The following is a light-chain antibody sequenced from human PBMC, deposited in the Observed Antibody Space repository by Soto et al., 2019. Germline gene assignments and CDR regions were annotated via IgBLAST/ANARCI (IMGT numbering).Light chain of an antibody. Sequence: QSALTQPASVSGSPGQSITISCTGTRRDVGSYNLVSWFQQHPGKAPKLMIYEVNTRPSGVSNRFSGSKSGNTASLTSSGLQAEDEADYYCCSFAGTTTYVLFGGGTKLTVL. CDR2: EVN. J-gene: IGLJ2*01. CDR3: CSFAGTTTYVL. V-gene: IGLV2-23*02. CDR1: RRDVGSYNL.